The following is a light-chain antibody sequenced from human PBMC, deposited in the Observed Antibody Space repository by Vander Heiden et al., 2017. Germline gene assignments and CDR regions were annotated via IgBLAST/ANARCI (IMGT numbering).Light chain of an antibody. Sequence: DIQMTQSPSSLSASVGDRVTISCRASQTITTYLSWYQHEPGKAPKLLIYSASNLQNGVPSRFSGSGSGTDFTLTISRLQPDDFATYYCHQSDSFPYTFGQGTKLEIK. CDR2: SAS. J-gene: IGKJ2*01. CDR3: HQSDSFPYT. V-gene: IGKV1-39*01. CDR1: QTITTY.